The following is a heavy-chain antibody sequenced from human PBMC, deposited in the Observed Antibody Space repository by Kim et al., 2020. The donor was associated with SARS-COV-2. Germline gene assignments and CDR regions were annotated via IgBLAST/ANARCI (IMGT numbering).Heavy chain of an antibody. V-gene: IGHV1-2*02. CDR1: GYTFTGYY. CDR3: AREVSRWFDP. J-gene: IGHJ5*02. CDR2: INPNSGGT. Sequence: ASVKVSCKASGYTFTGYYIHWVRQAPGQGLEWMGWINPNSGGTIYAQKFRGRVTMTRDTSITTAYMELSILSSDDTAVYYCAREVSRWFDPWGQGTLVTV. D-gene: IGHD6-6*01.